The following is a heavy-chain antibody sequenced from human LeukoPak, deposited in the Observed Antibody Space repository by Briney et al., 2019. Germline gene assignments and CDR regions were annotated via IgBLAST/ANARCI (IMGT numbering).Heavy chain of an antibody. Sequence: GGSLRLSCAASGFAVKSSYMSWVRQAPWKGLEWVSVLYAGGESYYADSVLGRFTISRDNSNNTVFLEMNSLTADDTAVYFCARDSAGNQYSSGNFDLWGQGTLVTVSS. D-gene: IGHD3-10*01. CDR1: GFAVKSSY. CDR3: ARDSAGNQYSSGNFDL. CDR2: LYAGGES. V-gene: IGHV3-53*01. J-gene: IGHJ4*02.